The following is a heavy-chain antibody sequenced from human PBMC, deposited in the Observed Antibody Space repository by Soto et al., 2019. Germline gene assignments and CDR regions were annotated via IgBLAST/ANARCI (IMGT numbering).Heavy chain of an antibody. D-gene: IGHD3-22*01. CDR3: AREAGYDSGGYYRFQYFQH. CDR1: GFTFTSYA. Sequence: GGSLRLSCAASGFTFTSYAMSWVRQAPGKGLEWVSVIYSGGSTYYADSVKGRFTISRDNSKNTLYLQMNSLRAEDTAVYYCAREAGYDSGGYYRFQYFQHWGQGTQVTVSS. CDR2: IYSGGST. V-gene: IGHV3-53*01. J-gene: IGHJ1*01.